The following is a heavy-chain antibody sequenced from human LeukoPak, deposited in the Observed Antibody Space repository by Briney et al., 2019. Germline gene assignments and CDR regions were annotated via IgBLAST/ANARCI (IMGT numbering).Heavy chain of an antibody. Sequence: GGSLRLSCAASGFTFSDYYMSWIRQAPGKGLEWVSYISSSGSTIYHADSVKGRFTISRDNAKNSLYLQMNSLRAEDTAVYYCARDLYDFWSGYYPYYYYGMDVWGQGTTVTVSS. D-gene: IGHD3-3*01. CDR2: ISSSGSTI. CDR3: ARDLYDFWSGYYPYYYYGMDV. CDR1: GFTFSDYY. J-gene: IGHJ6*02. V-gene: IGHV3-11*01.